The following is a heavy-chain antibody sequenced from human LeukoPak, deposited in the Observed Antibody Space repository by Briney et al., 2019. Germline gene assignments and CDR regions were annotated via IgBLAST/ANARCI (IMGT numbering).Heavy chain of an antibody. J-gene: IGHJ4*02. CDR3: VRDGDVYNFDH. Sequence: GGSLRLSCAASGFTFRSQWMHWVRQAPGKGLVWVSRIKGDETYTNHADSVKGRFTISRDNAKNTLYLQMTSLRVEDTAIYYCVRDGDVYNFDHWGQGTLVTVSS. D-gene: IGHD5-24*01. CDR1: GFTFRSQW. CDR2: IKGDETYT. V-gene: IGHV3-74*01.